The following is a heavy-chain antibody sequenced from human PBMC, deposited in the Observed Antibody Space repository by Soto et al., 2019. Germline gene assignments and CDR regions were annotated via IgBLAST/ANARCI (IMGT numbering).Heavy chain of an antibody. V-gene: IGHV4-31*03. D-gene: IGHD6-6*01. CDR2: NYYSGIT. CDR1: GGSISSGGYY. J-gene: IGHJ6*02. CDR3: ARGSSIAGLYYGMDV. Sequence: QVQLQESGPGLVKPSQTLSLTCTVSGGSISSGGYYWTWIRQHPGKGLEWIGYNYYSGITYYNPSLKSRVTIQLATSKNQFSLKLSSVTAADTAVYYCARGSSIAGLYYGMDVWGQGTTVTVSS.